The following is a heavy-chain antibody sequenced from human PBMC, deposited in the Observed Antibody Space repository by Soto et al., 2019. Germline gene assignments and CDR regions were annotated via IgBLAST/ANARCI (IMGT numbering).Heavy chain of an antibody. Sequence: QVQLLQAGAEVKKPGSSVNVSCKASGGAFSSYAISWVRQAPGHGLEWRGGNLPLVNISNYAQKFQGGVTITADEPTSTATTVLSTLTSEDTSAYYCARRPLGYGSWYFDLWGRGTLITVSS. D-gene: IGHD3-10*01. CDR3: ARRPLGYGSWYFDL. CDR1: GGAFSSYA. J-gene: IGHJ2*01. CDR2: NLPLVNIS. V-gene: IGHV1-69*01.